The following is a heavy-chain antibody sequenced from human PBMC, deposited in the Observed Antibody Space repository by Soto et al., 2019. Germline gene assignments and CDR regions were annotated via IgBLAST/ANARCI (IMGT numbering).Heavy chain of an antibody. CDR2: IKQDGSEK. CDR3: ARDVITAMVTFDYYYGMDV. Sequence: GGSLRLSCAASGFTFSSYWMSWVRQAPGKGLEWVANIKQDGSEKYYVDSVKGRFTISRDNAKNSLYLQMNSLRAEDTAVYYCARDVITAMVTFDYYYGMDVWGQGTTVTVSS. J-gene: IGHJ6*02. CDR1: GFTFSSYW. D-gene: IGHD5-18*01. V-gene: IGHV3-7*05.